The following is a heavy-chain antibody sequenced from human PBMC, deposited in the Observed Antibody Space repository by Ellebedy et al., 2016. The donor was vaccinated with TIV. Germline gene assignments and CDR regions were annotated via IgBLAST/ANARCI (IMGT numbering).Heavy chain of an antibody. V-gene: IGHV3-7*01. J-gene: IGHJ4*02. Sequence: GESLKISCAASGFTFSSYWMSWVRQAPGKGLEWVANIKQDGSEKYYVDSVKGRFTISRDNAKNSLYLQMNSLRAEDTAVYYCARSPDLTVVPPGYFDYWGQGTLVTVSS. D-gene: IGHD4-23*01. CDR2: IKQDGSEK. CDR3: ARSPDLTVVPPGYFDY. CDR1: GFTFSSYW.